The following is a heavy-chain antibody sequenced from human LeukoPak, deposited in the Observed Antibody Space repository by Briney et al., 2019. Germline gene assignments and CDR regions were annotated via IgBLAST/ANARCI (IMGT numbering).Heavy chain of an antibody. CDR2: IIPIFGTA. J-gene: IGHJ4*02. Sequence: GASVKVSCKASGYSFTTYGFSWVRQAPGQGLEWMGGIIPIFGTANYAQKFQGRVTITADESTSTAYMELSSLRSEDTAVYYCASQYYYDSSGPLDYWGQGTLVTVSS. D-gene: IGHD3-22*01. CDR1: GYSFTTYG. V-gene: IGHV1-69*13. CDR3: ASQYYYDSSGPLDY.